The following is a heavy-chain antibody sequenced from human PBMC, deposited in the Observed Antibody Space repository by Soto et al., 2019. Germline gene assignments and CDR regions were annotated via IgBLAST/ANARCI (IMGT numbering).Heavy chain of an antibody. CDR1: GFTFSTYA. J-gene: IGHJ5*02. CDR2: ISGSGGST. V-gene: IGHV3-23*01. Sequence: PGGSLRLSCAASGFTFSTYAMSWVRQAPGKGLEWVSTISGSGGSTNYADSVKGRFTISRGNSKNTLYLQMNSLRGEDTAVYYCAKDRQSFSNWFDPWGQGTLVTVSS. CDR3: AKDRQSFSNWFDP.